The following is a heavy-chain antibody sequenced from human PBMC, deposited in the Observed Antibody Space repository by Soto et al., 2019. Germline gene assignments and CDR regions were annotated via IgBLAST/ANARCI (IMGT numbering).Heavy chain of an antibody. D-gene: IGHD2-2*01. V-gene: IGHV1-8*01. CDR2: MNPNSGNT. CDR3: ARVYCSSTSCSKDYGDYVVVY. CDR1: GYTFTSYD. Sequence: QVQLVQSGAEVKKPGASVKVSCKASGYTFTSYDINWVRQATGQGLEWMGWMNPNSGNTGYAQKCQGRVTMPRNSSISTAYMDLSSLRSEDTAVYYCARVYCSSTSCSKDYGDYVVVYWGQGTLVTASS. J-gene: IGHJ4*02.